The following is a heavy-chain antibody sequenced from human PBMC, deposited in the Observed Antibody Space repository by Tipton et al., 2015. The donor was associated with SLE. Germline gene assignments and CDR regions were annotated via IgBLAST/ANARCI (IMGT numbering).Heavy chain of an antibody. Sequence: TLSLTCTVSGGSISSYYWSWIRQPPGKGLEWIGYIYYSGSTNYNPSLKSRVTISVDTSKNQFSLKLSSVTAADTAVYYCARDSGGGGYSYGLGYWGQGTLVTVSS. J-gene: IGHJ4*02. CDR3: ARDSGGGGYSYGLGY. CDR1: GGSISSYY. CDR2: IYYSGST. V-gene: IGHV4-59*12. D-gene: IGHD5-18*01.